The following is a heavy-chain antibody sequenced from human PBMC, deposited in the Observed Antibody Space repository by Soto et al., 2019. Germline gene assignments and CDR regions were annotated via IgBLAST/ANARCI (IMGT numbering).Heavy chain of an antibody. J-gene: IGHJ5*02. Sequence: PSQTLSLTCAISGDSVSSNSAAWNWIRQSPSRGLEWLGRTYYRSKWYNDYAVSVKSRITINPDTSKNQFSLQLNSVTPEDTAVYYCARDNLGVLWFGRRGWFDPWGQGTLVTVSS. V-gene: IGHV6-1*01. CDR1: GDSVSSNSAA. CDR3: ARDNLGVLWFGRRGWFDP. CDR2: TYYRSKWYN. D-gene: IGHD3-10*01.